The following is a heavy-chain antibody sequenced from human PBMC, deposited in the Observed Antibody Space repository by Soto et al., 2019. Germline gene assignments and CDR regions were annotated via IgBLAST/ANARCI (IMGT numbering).Heavy chain of an antibody. D-gene: IGHD3-10*01. CDR1: GFTFSTST. V-gene: IGHV3-21*01. Sequence: EVQLVESGGGLVKPGESLRLSCEAFGFTFSTSTMNWVRQAPGKGLEWVSSITTSTTFYADSVKGRFTISRDNARNSLYLQMNRLRAEDTATYYCARDPAAGDSWGQGTLVTVSS. CDR3: ARDPAAGDS. J-gene: IGHJ4*02. CDR2: ITTSTT.